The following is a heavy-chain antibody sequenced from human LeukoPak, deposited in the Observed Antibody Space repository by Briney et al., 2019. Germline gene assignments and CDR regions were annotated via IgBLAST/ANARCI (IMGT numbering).Heavy chain of an antibody. CDR1: RFSFNSYV. J-gene: IGHJ6*02. D-gene: IGHD5-18*01. CDR2: ISATGDNT. CDR3: AKVPGRIQIWPQPFGDGMDV. Sequence: PGGSLRLSCAASRFSFNSYVMSWVRQAPGKGLECVSGISATGDNTYCADSVKGRFTISRDNSKNTLYLQMNSLRVEDTAVYYCAKVPGRIQIWPQPFGDGMDVWGQGTTVTVSS. V-gene: IGHV3-23*01.